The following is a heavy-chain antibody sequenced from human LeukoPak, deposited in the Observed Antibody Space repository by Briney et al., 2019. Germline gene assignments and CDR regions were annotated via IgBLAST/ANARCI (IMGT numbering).Heavy chain of an antibody. J-gene: IGHJ4*02. V-gene: IGHV3-7*01. Sequence: PGGSLRLSCAASGFSFSRYWMSWVRQAPGKGLEWVGNINEDGSKKNYVDSVKGRFTISRDNAKNSLYLQMNSLRAEDTAVYYCARVSFNYFDYWGQGTLVTVSS. CDR2: INEDGSKK. CDR3: ARVSFNYFDY. CDR1: GFSFSRYW.